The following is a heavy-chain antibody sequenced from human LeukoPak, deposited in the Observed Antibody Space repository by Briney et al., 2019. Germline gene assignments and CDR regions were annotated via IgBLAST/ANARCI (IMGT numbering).Heavy chain of an antibody. V-gene: IGHV4-59*12. CDR1: GGSISSYY. CDR3: ARDRITMVRGVNGVYYYGMDV. D-gene: IGHD3-10*01. Sequence: SETLSLTCTVSGGSISSYYRSWIRQPPGKGLEWIGYISYSGSTNYNPSLKSRVTISVDTSKNQFSLKLSSVTAADTAVYYCARDRITMVRGVNGVYYYGMDVWGQGTTVTVSS. J-gene: IGHJ6*02. CDR2: ISYSGST.